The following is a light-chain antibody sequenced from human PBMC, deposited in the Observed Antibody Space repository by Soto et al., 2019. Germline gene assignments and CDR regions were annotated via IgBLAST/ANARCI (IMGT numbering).Light chain of an antibody. V-gene: IGKV1-5*01. CDR2: DAS. CDR1: QSISSW. J-gene: IGKJ2*01. CDR3: QQYNRYPYT. Sequence: DIQMTQSPATLSASVGDRVTITCRASQSISSWLAWYQQKPGKAPKLLIYDASSLESGVPSSFSGSGSGTEFTLTISSLQPDDFATYYCQQYNRYPYTFGQGTKLELK.